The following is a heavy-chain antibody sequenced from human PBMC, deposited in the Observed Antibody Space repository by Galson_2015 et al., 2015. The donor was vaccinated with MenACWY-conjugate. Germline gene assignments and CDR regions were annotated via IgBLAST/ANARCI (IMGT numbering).Heavy chain of an antibody. CDR3: AKTRGASFYFDS. CDR1: GFIFNTYW. V-gene: IGHV3-74*01. CDR2: INPGGSST. J-gene: IGHJ4*02. Sequence: SLRLSCAASGFIFNTYWMHWVRQAPGKGLVWVSRINPGGSSTTYADSVKDRFTISRDNAKNTLYLQMNSLRPEDTAVFYCAKTRGASFYFDSWGRGTLVTVSS. D-gene: IGHD1-26*01.